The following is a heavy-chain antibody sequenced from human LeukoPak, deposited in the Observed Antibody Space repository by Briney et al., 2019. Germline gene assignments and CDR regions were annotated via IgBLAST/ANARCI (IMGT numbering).Heavy chain of an antibody. D-gene: IGHD4-23*01. CDR3: ARAQTTVVLNGFDP. V-gene: IGHV3-11*06. CDR1: GFTFTDYY. J-gene: IGHJ5*02. Sequence: GASLRLSCAASGFTFTDYYMSWIRQAPGKGLEWVSYISSSSSYTNYADSVKGRFTISRDNAKHSLYLQMNSLRAEDTAGYYCARAQTTVVLNGFDPWGQGTLVTVSS. CDR2: ISSSSSYT.